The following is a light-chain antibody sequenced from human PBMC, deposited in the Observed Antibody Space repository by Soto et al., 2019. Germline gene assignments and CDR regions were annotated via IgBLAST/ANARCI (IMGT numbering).Light chain of an antibody. CDR3: QQSHNTPRT. Sequence: DIQMTQSPSTLSASVGDRVTITCRASQSISSWLAWYQQKPGKAPKLLIYKASSLESGVPSRFSGSGSGTEFTLTISSLQPEDFATYYCQQSHNTPRTFGQGTRLEIK. CDR2: KAS. CDR1: QSISSW. V-gene: IGKV1-5*03. J-gene: IGKJ5*01.